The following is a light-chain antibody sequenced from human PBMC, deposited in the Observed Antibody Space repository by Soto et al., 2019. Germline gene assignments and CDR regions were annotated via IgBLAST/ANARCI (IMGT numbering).Light chain of an antibody. CDR3: QQSYTTPLT. V-gene: IGKV1-39*01. J-gene: IGKJ4*01. CDR1: QSISSS. Sequence: DIQMTQSPSSLSASVGDRVTITCRASQSISSSLNWYQQKPGKAPNLLIYAASSLHSGVPSRFSGSGSGTDFTLTISSLQPEDFATYFCQQSYTTPLTFGGGTKVDIK. CDR2: AAS.